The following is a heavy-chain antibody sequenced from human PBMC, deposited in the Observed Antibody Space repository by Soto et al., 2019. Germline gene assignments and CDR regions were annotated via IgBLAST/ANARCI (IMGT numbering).Heavy chain of an antibody. D-gene: IGHD3-22*01. J-gene: IGHJ3*02. CDR2: VHYSGST. V-gene: IGHV4-59*01. CDR1: GASISSSY. Sequence: PSETLSLTCTVSGASISSSYWSWIRQSPGKGLEWIAYVHYSGSTKYNPSLRSRVTASVDTSKNQFPLKLSSVTAADTAVYYCARGYYDTSGQSNTFDIWGQGTMVTVSS. CDR3: ARGYYDTSGQSNTFDI.